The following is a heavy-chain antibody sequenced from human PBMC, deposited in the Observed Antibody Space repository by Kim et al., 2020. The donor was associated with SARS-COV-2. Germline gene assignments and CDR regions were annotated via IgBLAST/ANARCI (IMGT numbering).Heavy chain of an antibody. Sequence: ASVKVSCKASGYTFTGYYMHWVRQAPGQGLEWMGRINPNSGGTNYAQKFQGRVTMTRDTSISTAYMELSRLRSDDTAVYYCARGRRYYGSGSPALVSFDYWGQGTLVTVSS. D-gene: IGHD3-10*01. CDR2: INPNSGGT. J-gene: IGHJ4*02. CDR3: ARGRRYYGSGSPALVSFDY. CDR1: GYTFTGYY. V-gene: IGHV1-2*06.